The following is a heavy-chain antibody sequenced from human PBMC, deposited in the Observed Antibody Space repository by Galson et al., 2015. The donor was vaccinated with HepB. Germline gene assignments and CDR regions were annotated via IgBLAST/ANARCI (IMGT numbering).Heavy chain of an antibody. CDR2: ISSAGNYT. CDR1: GFTFRIYG. CDR3: ARGLRDGYLYD. Sequence: SLRLSCAASGFTFRIYGMHWVRQAPGKGLEWVSSISSAGNYTYYANSLKGRFTISRDNANNSLYLQMNSLRAEDTALYYCARGLRDGYLYDWGQGTLVTVSS. D-gene: IGHD5-24*01. J-gene: IGHJ4*02. V-gene: IGHV3-21*01.